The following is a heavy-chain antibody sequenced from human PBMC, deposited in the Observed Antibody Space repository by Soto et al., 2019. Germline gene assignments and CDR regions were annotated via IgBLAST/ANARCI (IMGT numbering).Heavy chain of an antibody. CDR3: ARFILEPHWGFDP. J-gene: IGHJ5*02. CDR1: GDSVSSNSAA. D-gene: IGHD3-16*01. CDR2: TYYRSKWYN. Sequence: SQTLSLTCAISGDSVSSNSAACNWIRQSPSRGLEWLGRTYYRSKWYNDYAVSVKSRITINPDTSKNQFSLQLNSVTPEDTAVYYCARFILEPHWGFDPWGQGTLVTVSS. V-gene: IGHV6-1*01.